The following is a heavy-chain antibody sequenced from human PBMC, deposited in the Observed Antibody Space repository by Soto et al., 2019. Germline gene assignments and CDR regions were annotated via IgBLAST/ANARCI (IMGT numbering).Heavy chain of an antibody. Sequence: EVQLVESGGGLVQPGGSLRLSCAASGFTFSDYWLVWVRKAPGRGLEWVANINPDGGETWYVDAVKGRFTISRDNAKNSLFLQTNSLRAEDTAMYYCARDRGYQHLDYWGRGTLVTVSP. J-gene: IGHJ4*02. D-gene: IGHD2-15*01. CDR3: ARDRGYQHLDY. CDR1: GFTFSDYW. CDR2: INPDGGET. V-gene: IGHV3-7*01.